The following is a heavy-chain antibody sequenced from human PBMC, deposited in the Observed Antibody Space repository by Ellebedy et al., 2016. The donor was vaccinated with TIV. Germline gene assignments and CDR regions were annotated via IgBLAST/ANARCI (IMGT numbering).Heavy chain of an antibody. Sequence: MPSETLSLTCTVSGGSISSSSYYWGWIRQPPGKGLEWIGSIYYSGSTYYNPSLKSRVTISVDTSKNQFSLKLSSVTAADTAVYYCARRLAAAGISSRNWFDPWGQGTLVTVSS. D-gene: IGHD6-13*01. CDR1: GGSISSSSYY. J-gene: IGHJ5*02. CDR3: ARRLAAAGISSRNWFDP. V-gene: IGHV4-39*01. CDR2: IYYSGST.